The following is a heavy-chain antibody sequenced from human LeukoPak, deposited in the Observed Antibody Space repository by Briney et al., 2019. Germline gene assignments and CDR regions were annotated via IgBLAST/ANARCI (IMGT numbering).Heavy chain of an antibody. CDR2: ISGSGGST. CDR3: AKMDCTNGVCYRHYYYYGMDV. CDR1: GFTFSTYT. V-gene: IGHV3-23*01. D-gene: IGHD2-8*01. J-gene: IGHJ6*02. Sequence: GGSLRLSCAASGFTFSTYTMYWVRQAPGKGLEWVSAISGSGGSTYYADSVKGRFTISRDNSKNTLYLQMNSLRAEDTAVYYCAKMDCTNGVCYRHYYYYGMDVWGQGTTVTVSS.